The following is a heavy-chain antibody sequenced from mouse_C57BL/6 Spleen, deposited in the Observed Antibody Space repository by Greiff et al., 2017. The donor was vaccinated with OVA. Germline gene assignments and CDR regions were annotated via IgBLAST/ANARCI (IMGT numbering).Heavy chain of an antibody. Sequence: VQLKESGAELVKPGASVKISCKASGYAFSSYWMNWVKQRPGKGLEWIGQIYPGDGDTNYNGKFKGKATLTADKSSSTAYMQLSSLTSEDSAVYFCARYYDYDGYAMDYWGQGTSVTVSS. D-gene: IGHD2-4*01. J-gene: IGHJ4*01. CDR3: ARYYDYDGYAMDY. V-gene: IGHV1-80*01. CDR2: IYPGDGDT. CDR1: GYAFSSYW.